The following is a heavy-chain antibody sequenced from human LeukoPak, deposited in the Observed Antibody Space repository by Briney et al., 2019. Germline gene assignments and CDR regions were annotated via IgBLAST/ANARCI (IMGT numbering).Heavy chain of an antibody. J-gene: IGHJ3*02. V-gene: IGHV1-46*01. D-gene: IGHD4-17*01. Sequence: GASVKVSCKASGYTFTSYYMHWVRQAPGQGLEWMGINNPSGGSTSYAQKFQGRVTMTRDMSTSPVYMELSSLRSEDTAVYYCARVGDSGAFDIWGQGTMVTVSS. CDR3: ARVGDSGAFDI. CDR1: GYTFTSYY. CDR2: NNPSGGST.